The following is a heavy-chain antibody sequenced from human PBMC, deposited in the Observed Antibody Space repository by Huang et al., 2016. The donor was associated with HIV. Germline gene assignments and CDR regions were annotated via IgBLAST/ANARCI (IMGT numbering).Heavy chain of an antibody. CDR3: AKDNDLYYFDY. J-gene: IGHJ4*02. CDR2: ITLAGKNT. Sequence: QVHLVESGGGVVQPGRSLRLSCAASGFTFSGYGRYWVRQAAGKGLGGVAFITLAGKNTYYAESGRGRFTVSRDNSQNTVSLQMNTLRAEDTAVYYCAKDNDLYYFDYWGQGTLVTVSS. D-gene: IGHD1-1*01. V-gene: IGHV3-30*18. CDR1: GFTFSGYG.